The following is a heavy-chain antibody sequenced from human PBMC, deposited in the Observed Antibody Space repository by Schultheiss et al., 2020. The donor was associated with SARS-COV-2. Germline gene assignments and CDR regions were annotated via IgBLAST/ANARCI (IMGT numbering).Heavy chain of an antibody. J-gene: IGHJ4*02. D-gene: IGHD6-13*01. CDR3: ARSAGIAAAGGAFDY. CDR1: GYTFTSYY. Sequence: ASVKVSCKASGYTFTSYYMHWVRQAPGQGLEWMGIINPSGGSTSYAQKFQGRVTMTRDTSTSTVYMELSSLRSEDTAVYYCARSAGIAAAGGAFDYWGQGTLVTVSS. CDR2: INPSGGST. V-gene: IGHV1-46*01.